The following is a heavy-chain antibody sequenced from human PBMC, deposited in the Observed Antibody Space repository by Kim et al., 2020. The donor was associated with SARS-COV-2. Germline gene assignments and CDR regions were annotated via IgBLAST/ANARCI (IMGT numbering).Heavy chain of an antibody. CDR1: GGTFSSYA. J-gene: IGHJ6*02. CDR3: ARNIAAMKYYYGIDV. Sequence: SVKVSCKASGGTFSSYAISWVRQAPGQGLEWMGGIIPIFGTANYAQKFQGRVTITADESTSTAYMELSSLRSEDTAVYYCARNIAAMKYYYGIDVWGQGTTVTVSS. D-gene: IGHD6-25*01. V-gene: IGHV1-69*13. CDR2: IIPIFGTA.